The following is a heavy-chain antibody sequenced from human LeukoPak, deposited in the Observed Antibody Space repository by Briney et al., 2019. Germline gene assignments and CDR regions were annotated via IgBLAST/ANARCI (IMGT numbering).Heavy chain of an antibody. Sequence: SETLSLTCAVSGDSISGSNYHWGWIRQPPGKGLEWLGTVHHTGRAFYNPSLRGRTTVSVDTSKNEFSLKLTSVTAADTAVYYCAREPDAWGQGILVIVSS. CDR1: GDSISGSNYH. CDR3: AREPDA. CDR2: VHHTGRA. V-gene: IGHV4-39*07. J-gene: IGHJ5*02.